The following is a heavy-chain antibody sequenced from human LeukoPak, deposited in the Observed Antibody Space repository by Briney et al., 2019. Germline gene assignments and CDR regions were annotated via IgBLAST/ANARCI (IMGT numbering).Heavy chain of an antibody. CDR1: GGSISSYY. Sequence: SETLSLTCTVSGGSISSYYWSWIRQPPGKGLEWIGYVYHTGSTNYNPSLKSRVTMSVDTSKKQFSLRLSSVPAADTAVYYCARDRDGYDYLDFWGQGTLVTVSS. D-gene: IGHD5-12*01. CDR3: ARDRDGYDYLDF. CDR2: VYHTGST. V-gene: IGHV4-59*01. J-gene: IGHJ4*02.